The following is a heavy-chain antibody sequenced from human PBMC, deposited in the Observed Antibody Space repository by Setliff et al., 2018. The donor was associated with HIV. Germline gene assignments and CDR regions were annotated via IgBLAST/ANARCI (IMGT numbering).Heavy chain of an antibody. Sequence: PSETLSLTCTVSGGSISGHYWSWIRQPPGKELEWIASMVYTGGTNYNPSLKSRVSVSVDTSKNHFSLKLRSVTAADTAVYYCARQITSVTPEMLVVNDAFDVWGQGKMVTVSS. D-gene: IGHD4-17*01. CDR1: GGSISGHY. V-gene: IGHV4-59*11. CDR2: MVYTGGT. CDR3: ARQITSVTPEMLVVNDAFDV. J-gene: IGHJ3*01.